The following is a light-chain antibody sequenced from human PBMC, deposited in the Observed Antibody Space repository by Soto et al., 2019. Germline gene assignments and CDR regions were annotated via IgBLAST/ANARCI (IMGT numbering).Light chain of an antibody. CDR1: SGHISYA. CDR3: QTWGTGFQV. J-gene: IGLJ2*01. CDR2: LNNDGSH. V-gene: IGLV4-69*01. Sequence: QLVLTQSPSASASLGASVKLTCTLSSGHISYAIAWHQKQPGKGPRYLMDLNNDGSHTKGDGIPDRFSGSSSGAERYLIISSLQSEDEADYYCQTWGTGFQVFGGGTKLTVL.